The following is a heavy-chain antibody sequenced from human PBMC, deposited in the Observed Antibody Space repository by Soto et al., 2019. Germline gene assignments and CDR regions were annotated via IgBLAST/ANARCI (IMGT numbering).Heavy chain of an antibody. CDR2: IEHNGNN. J-gene: IGHJ4*02. CDR1: GGTFSGYF. Sequence: SETLSLTCAVYGGTFSGYFWSWVRQPPGKGLEWIGEIEHNGNNNINPSLKSRVTMSVDTSKNQISLTLTSVTAADTAVYYCESGFRFFPYWGQGTLVTVSS. CDR3: ESGFRFFPY. V-gene: IGHV4-34*08. D-gene: IGHD3-22*01.